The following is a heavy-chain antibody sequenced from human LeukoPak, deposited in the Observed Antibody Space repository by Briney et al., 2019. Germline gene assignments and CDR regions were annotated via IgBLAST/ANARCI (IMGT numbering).Heavy chain of an antibody. V-gene: IGHV3-7*05. Sequence: GESLRLSCMASGFTLSDYYMIWVRQTPGKGLEWVANIKQDGSERNYVGSVKGRFTISRDNAKNSLYLQMNSLSAEDTAVYYCARGGRQGTGDYWGQGTLVTVSS. D-gene: IGHD1-14*01. CDR1: GFTLSDYY. CDR2: IKQDGSER. J-gene: IGHJ4*02. CDR3: ARGGRQGTGDY.